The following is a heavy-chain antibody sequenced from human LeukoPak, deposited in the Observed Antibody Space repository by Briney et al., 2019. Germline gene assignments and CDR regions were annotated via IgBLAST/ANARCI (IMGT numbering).Heavy chain of an antibody. J-gene: IGHJ3*02. CDR3: ARHYDAEKDDAFHI. Sequence: ASVNVSCKASGYTFTSYGISWVRQAPGQGLEWMGWISAYNGDTNYAQKVQGRVTITTQTSTNTAYMQLRSLRSDDTAVYYCARHYDAEKDDAFHIWGQGTMVTVSS. V-gene: IGHV1-18*01. CDR2: ISAYNGDT. CDR1: GYTFTSYG. D-gene: IGHD3-22*01.